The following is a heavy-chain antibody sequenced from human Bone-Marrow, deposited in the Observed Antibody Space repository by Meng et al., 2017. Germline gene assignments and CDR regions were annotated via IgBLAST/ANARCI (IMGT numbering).Heavy chain of an antibody. CDR2: IKEDGSEA. CDR1: GFTFSSFW. J-gene: IGHJ4*02. D-gene: IGHD4-17*01. Sequence: GESLKISCAASGFTFSSFWMSWVRQAPGKGLEWVANIKEDGSEADYVDSVKGRFTISRDNAKNSFYLQMNSLRAEDTAVYYGLLFVRRDSGWDYWGQGTLVTVSS. V-gene: IGHV3-7*01. CDR3: LLFVRRDSGWDY.